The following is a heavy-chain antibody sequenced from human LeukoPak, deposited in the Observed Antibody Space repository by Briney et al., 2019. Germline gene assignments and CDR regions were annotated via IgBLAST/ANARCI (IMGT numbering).Heavy chain of an antibody. CDR2: ISSSGSAI. CDR1: GFTFSSYS. CDR3: ARDARYYNSGPLYYFDY. D-gene: IGHD3-10*01. J-gene: IGHJ4*02. Sequence: PGGSLRLSCAASGFTFSSYSMNWVRQAPGKGLEWVSYISSSGSAIYYADSVKGRFTISRDNAKNSLFLQMNSLRAEDTAVYYCARDARYYNSGPLYYFDYWGQGTLVTVSS. V-gene: IGHV3-48*04.